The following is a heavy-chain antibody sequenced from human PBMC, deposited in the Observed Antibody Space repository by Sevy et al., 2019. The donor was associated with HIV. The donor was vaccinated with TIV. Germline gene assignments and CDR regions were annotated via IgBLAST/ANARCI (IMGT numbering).Heavy chain of an antibody. CDR2: INHSGST. J-gene: IGHJ5*02. V-gene: IGHV4-34*01. CDR1: GGSFSGYY. CDR3: ARGSGIAVRWFDP. D-gene: IGHD6-19*01. Sequence: SETLPLTCAVYGGSFSGYYWSWIRQPPGKGLEWIGEINHSGSTNYNPSLKSRVTISVDTSKNQFSLKLSSVTAADTAVYYCARGSGIAVRWFDPWGQGTLVTVSS.